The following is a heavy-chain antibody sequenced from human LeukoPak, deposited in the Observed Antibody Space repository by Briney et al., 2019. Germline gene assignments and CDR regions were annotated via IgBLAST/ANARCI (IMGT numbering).Heavy chain of an antibody. Sequence: PSETLSLTCSLSGHPVWSYYWTWVRQPPEKGLEWIGYVFFGGQTNYNPSVKSRVTISLDTSRSQFSLNLASVTAADAAMYYCARAAYADRTRYNLDSWGQGTLVIVSS. CDR2: VFFGGQT. J-gene: IGHJ4*02. CDR3: ARAAYADRTRYNLDS. CDR1: GHPVWSYY. D-gene: IGHD5-24*01. V-gene: IGHV4-59*02.